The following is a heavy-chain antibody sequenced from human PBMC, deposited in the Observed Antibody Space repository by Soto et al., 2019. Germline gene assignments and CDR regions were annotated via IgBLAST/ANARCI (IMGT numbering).Heavy chain of an antibody. V-gene: IGHV1-2*02. D-gene: IGHD5-12*01. CDR2: VSPNSGAS. CDR1: GYSFIDYY. CDR3: ARCLGAVATHDS. J-gene: IGHJ4*02. Sequence: QVQLVQSGAEVKKSGASVKVSCRTSGYSFIDYYVHWVRQAPGQGLEWVGWVSPNSGASKNAENFKGRVTLTRDRSTSTVYMELTGLRSDDTAVYYCARCLGAVATHDSWGQGSLVTVS.